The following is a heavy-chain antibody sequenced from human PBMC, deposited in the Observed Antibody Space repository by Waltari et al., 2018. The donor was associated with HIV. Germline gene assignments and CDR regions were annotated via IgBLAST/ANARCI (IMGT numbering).Heavy chain of an antibody. CDR2: ISSSMSTI. D-gene: IGHD6-6*01. V-gene: IGHV3-48*01. CDR3: ARDPVYSGSSLVYYFDY. J-gene: IGHJ4*02. Sequence: EVQLVESGGGLVQPGGSLRLSCAASGFTFSDYSMNWVGQAPGKGREWVSYISSSMSTIYYADSVKGRFTISRDNAKNSLYLQMNSLRAEDTAVYYCARDPVYSGSSLVYYFDYWGQGTLVTVSS. CDR1: GFTFSDYS.